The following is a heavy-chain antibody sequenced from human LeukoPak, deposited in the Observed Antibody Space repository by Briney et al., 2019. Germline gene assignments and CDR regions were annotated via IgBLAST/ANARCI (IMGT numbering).Heavy chain of an antibody. CDR1: GFTFSSYA. CDR3: AKGGELTSYYFDY. CDR2: ISYDGSNK. D-gene: IGHD3-10*01. V-gene: IGHV3-30*04. J-gene: IGHJ4*02. Sequence: PGRSLRLSCAASGFTFSSYAMHWVHQAPGKGLEWVAVISYDGSNKYYADSVKGRFTISRDNSKNTLYLQMNSLRAEDTAVYYCAKGGELTSYYFDYWGQGTLVTVSS.